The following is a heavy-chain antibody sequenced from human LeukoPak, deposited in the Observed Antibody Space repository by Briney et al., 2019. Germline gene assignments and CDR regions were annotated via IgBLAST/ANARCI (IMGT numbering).Heavy chain of an antibody. D-gene: IGHD2-2*01. CDR1: GGSISSYY. CDR2: IYYSGIT. Sequence: PSETLSLTCTVSGGSISSYYWSWIRQPPGNGLEWIGYIYYSGITNYNPSLKGRVTMSVDTSKNQFSLNLSSVTAADTAVYYCARDSRYCNSISCYGRPGYYGLDVWGQGTTVTVSS. V-gene: IGHV4-59*01. CDR3: ARDSRYCNSISCYGRPGYYGLDV. J-gene: IGHJ6*02.